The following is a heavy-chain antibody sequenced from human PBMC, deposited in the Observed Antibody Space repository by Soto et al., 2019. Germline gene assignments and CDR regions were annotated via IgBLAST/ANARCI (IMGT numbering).Heavy chain of an antibody. CDR2: ISGSGGST. V-gene: IGHV3-23*01. J-gene: IGHJ6*02. D-gene: IGHD3-3*01. CDR3: AKDPLTIFGAGYYVMDG. Sequence: GXFLSVWSSAWGDPFSYYAMSWVRRDTGKGLEWVSAISGSGGSTYYADSVKGRFTISRDNSKNTLYLQMNSLRAEDTAVYYCAKDPLTIFGAGYYVMDGWGQGTTVTVSS. CDR1: GDPFSYYA.